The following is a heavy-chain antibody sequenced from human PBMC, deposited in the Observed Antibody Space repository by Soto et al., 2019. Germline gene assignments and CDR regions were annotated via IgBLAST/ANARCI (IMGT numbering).Heavy chain of an antibody. Sequence: SVKVSCKASGGTFSSYAISWVRQAPGQGLEWMGGIIPIFGTANYAQKFQGRVTITADKSTSTAYMELSSLRSEDTAVYYCARDRRGQQLALQRFDPWGQGTLVTVS. V-gene: IGHV1-69*06. J-gene: IGHJ5*02. D-gene: IGHD6-13*01. CDR1: GGTFSSYA. CDR3: ARDRRGQQLALQRFDP. CDR2: IIPIFGTA.